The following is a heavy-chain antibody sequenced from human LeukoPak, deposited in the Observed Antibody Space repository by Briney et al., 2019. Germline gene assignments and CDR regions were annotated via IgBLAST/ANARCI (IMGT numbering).Heavy chain of an antibody. J-gene: IGHJ4*02. CDR2: INHSGST. CDR1: GGSFSGYY. D-gene: IGHD6-19*01. Sequence: PSETLSLTCAVYGGSFSGYYWSWIRQPPGKGLEWIGEINHSGSTNYNPSLKSRVTISVDTSKNQFSLKLSSVTAADTAVYYCARGVGIAVAGHDYWGQGTLVTVSS. CDR3: ARGVGIAVAGHDY. V-gene: IGHV4-34*01.